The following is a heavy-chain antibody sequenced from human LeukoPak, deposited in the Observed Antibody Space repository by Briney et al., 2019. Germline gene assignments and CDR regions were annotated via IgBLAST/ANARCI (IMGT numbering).Heavy chain of an antibody. CDR2: ISSSSSYI. Sequence: GGSLRLSCAASGFTFSSYSMNWVRQAPGKGLEWVSSISSSSSYIYYADSVKGRFTISRDNSKNTLYLQMNSLRAEDTAVYYCARGRIQLWIQVDWGQGTLVTVSS. CDR1: GFTFSSYS. CDR3: ARGRIQLWIQVD. J-gene: IGHJ4*02. D-gene: IGHD5-18*01. V-gene: IGHV3-21*01.